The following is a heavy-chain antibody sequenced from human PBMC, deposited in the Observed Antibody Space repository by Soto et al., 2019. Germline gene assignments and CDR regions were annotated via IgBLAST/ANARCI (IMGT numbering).Heavy chain of an antibody. J-gene: IGHJ4*02. V-gene: IGHV4-30-4*08. CDR3: ARSYSRHTSFDY. Sequence: QVQLQESGPGLVKPSQTLSLTCTVSGGSISSGDYYWSWIRQPPGKGLEWIGYIYYSGSTYSNPSLTCRVTVSVYPSNDQFSLTLSAVTAADTAVYFCARSYSRHTSFDYWGQGTLDTVSS. D-gene: IGHD2-2*02. CDR1: GGSISSGDYY. CDR2: IYYSGST.